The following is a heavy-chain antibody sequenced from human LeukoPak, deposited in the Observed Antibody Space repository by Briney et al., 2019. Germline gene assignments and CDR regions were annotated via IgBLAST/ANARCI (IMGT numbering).Heavy chain of an antibody. Sequence: ASVKVSCKASGYTFTSYYMHWVRQAPGQGLEWMGIINPSGGSTSYAQKFQGRVTMTRDTATSTVYMELSSLRSEDTAVYYCARGADLFWSGCRPPHDAFDIWGQGTMVTVSS. CDR2: INPSGGST. CDR3: ARGADLFWSGCRPPHDAFDI. V-gene: IGHV1-46*01. D-gene: IGHD3-3*01. J-gene: IGHJ3*02. CDR1: GYTFTSYY.